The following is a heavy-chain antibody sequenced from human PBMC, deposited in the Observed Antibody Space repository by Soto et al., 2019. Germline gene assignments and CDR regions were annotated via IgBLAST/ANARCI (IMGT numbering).Heavy chain of an antibody. Sequence: GSGPTLVNPTQTLTLTCTFSGFSLSTSGVGVGWIRQPPGKALEWLALIYWDDDKRYSPSLKSRLTITKDTSKNQVVLTMTKMDPVDTATYYCAHTQNPPYYDFWSGYIGAYGMDVWGQGTTVTVSS. D-gene: IGHD3-3*01. CDR3: AHTQNPPYYDFWSGYIGAYGMDV. CDR2: IYWDDDK. CDR1: GFSLSTSGVG. J-gene: IGHJ6*02. V-gene: IGHV2-5*02.